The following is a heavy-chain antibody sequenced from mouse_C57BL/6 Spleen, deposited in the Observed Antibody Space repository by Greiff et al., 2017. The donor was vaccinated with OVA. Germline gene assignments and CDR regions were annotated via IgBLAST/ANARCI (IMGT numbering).Heavy chain of an antibody. D-gene: IGHD1-1*01. CDR2: IYPGDGDT. J-gene: IGHJ2*01. CDR1: GYAFSSSW. CDR3: ARRGLYGSSDY. V-gene: IGHV1-82*01. Sequence: QVQLQQSGPELVKPGASVKISCKASGYAFSSSWMNWVKQRPGKGLEWIGRIYPGDGDTNYNGKFKGKATLTADKSSSTAYMQLSSLTSEDSAVYFCARRGLYGSSDYWGQGTTLTVSS.